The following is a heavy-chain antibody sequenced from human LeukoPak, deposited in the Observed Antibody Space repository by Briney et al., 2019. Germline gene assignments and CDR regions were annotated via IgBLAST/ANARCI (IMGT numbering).Heavy chain of an antibody. D-gene: IGHD3-10*01. Sequence: GGSLRLSCAASGFTFDDYGMSWVRQAPGKGLEWVSGINWNGGSTGYADSVKGRFTISRDNAKNSLYLQMNSLRAEDTALYYCARVAGRLRPSGCFDYWGQGTLVAVSS. J-gene: IGHJ4*02. CDR2: INWNGGST. V-gene: IGHV3-20*04. CDR1: GFTFDDYG. CDR3: ARVAGRLRPSGCFDY.